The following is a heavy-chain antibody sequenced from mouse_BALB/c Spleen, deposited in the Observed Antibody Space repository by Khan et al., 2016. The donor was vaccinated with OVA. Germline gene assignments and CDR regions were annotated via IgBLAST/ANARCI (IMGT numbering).Heavy chain of an antibody. CDR2: IRYDGNS. Sequence: EVQLQESGPGLVKPSQSLSLTCSVTGYSITSGYFWNWIRQFPGNKLEWMGYIRYDGNSNYNPSLKNRISITRAPSKNQFFLKLKSVTPEDTATYYWARGGSSGPAWFAYWGQGTLVTVSA. J-gene: IGHJ3*01. CDR3: ARGGSSGPAWFAY. CDR1: GYSITSGYF. D-gene: IGHD3-1*01. V-gene: IGHV3-6*02.